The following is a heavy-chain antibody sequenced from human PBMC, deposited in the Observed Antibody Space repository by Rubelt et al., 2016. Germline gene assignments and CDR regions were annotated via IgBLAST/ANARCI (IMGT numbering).Heavy chain of an antibody. V-gene: IGHV4-39*07. Sequence: QLQLQESGPGLVKPSETLSLTCTVSGGSISSSSYYWGWIRQPPGKGLEWIGSIYYSGSTYYNPSLKSRVTISGDTSKNQFSLKLSSVTAAETAVYYCARAVSYYDSSGYGYYYYMDVWGKGTTVTVSS. CDR1: GGSISSSSYY. J-gene: IGHJ6*03. D-gene: IGHD3-22*01. CDR3: ARAVSYYDSSGYGYYYYMDV. CDR2: IYYSGST.